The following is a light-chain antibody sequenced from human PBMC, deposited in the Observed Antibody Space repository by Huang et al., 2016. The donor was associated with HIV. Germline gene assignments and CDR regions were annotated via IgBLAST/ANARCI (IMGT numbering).Light chain of an antibody. V-gene: IGKV1-39*01. Sequence: DIQMTQSPSSLSASVGDRVTITCRASQSISDYLKWYQQKPGKAPKLLIYAASRLQGGVPSRFSGSGSGTDFTLTISSLQPEDFATYYCQQTSSTLITFGQGTRLEIK. CDR3: QQTSSTLIT. J-gene: IGKJ5*01. CDR2: AAS. CDR1: QSISDY.